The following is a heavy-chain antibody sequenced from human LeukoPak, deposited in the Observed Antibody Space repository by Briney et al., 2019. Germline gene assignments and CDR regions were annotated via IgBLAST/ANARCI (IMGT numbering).Heavy chain of an antibody. V-gene: IGHV4-59*12. CDR3: ARGLVVVPAAIRIGGFDY. CDR2: IYYSGST. D-gene: IGHD2-2*01. J-gene: IGHJ4*02. CDR1: GGSISSYY. Sequence: SEILSLTCTVSGGSISSYYWSWIRQPPGKGLEWIGYIYYSGSTNYNPSLKSRVTISVDTSKNQFSLKLSSVTAADTAVYYCARGLVVVPAAIRIGGFDYWGQGTLVTVSS.